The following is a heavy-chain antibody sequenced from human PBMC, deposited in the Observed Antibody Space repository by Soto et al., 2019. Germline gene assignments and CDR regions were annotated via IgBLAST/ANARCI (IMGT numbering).Heavy chain of an antibody. D-gene: IGHD2-15*01. CDR3: ARGPRAGFRLLFDY. V-gene: IGHV1-3*01. CDR1: GYTFTSYA. J-gene: IGHJ4*02. Sequence: ASVKVSCKASGYTFTSYAMHWVRQAPGQRLEWMGWINAGNGNTKYSQKFQGRVTITRDTSASTAYMELSSLRSEDTAVYYCARGPRAGFRLLFDYWGQGTLVTVSS. CDR2: INAGNGNT.